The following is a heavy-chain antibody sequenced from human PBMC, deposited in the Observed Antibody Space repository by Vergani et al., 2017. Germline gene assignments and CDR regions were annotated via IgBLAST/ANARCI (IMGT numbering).Heavy chain of an antibody. CDR3: ARDSWTSELRGVYWFDT. CDR2: IHSSGTT. CDR1: GGSIRSTFYY. J-gene: IGHJ5*02. V-gene: IGHV4-39*07. D-gene: IGHD3-10*01. Sequence: QLQLQESDPGLVKPSKTLSLTCTVSGGSIRSTFYYCGWIRQPPGKGLEWIWRIHSSGTTNYNPSLKSRVTLSVDTSKNQLSLRMTSVTAADTAVYYCARDSWTSELRGVYWFDTWGQGTLVSVSS.